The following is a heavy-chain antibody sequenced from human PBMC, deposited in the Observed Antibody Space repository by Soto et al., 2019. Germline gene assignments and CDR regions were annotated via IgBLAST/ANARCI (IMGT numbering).Heavy chain of an antibody. CDR2: IYTITAT. CDR3: ARERCTGGTCYLNWFDP. D-gene: IGHD2-15*01. V-gene: IGHV4-4*07. CDR1: GVSINSYY. J-gene: IGHJ5*02. Sequence: QVHLQESGPGLVKPSGTLSLTCTVSGVSINSYYWSWIRQPAGKGLEWIGRIYTITATNYNPSLKSRLTMSVDTSKNQISLRLNSVTAADTAIYYCARERCTGGTCYLNWFDPWGHGTLVTVYS.